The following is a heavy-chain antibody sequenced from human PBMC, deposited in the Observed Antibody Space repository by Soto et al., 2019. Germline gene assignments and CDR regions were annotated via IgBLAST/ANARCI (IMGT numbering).Heavy chain of an antibody. CDR1: GGSFSGYY. V-gene: IGHV4-34*01. D-gene: IGHD5-18*01. J-gene: IGHJ3*02. Sequence: PSETLSLTCAVYGGSFSGYYWSWIRQPPGKGLEWIGEINHSGSTNYNPSLKSRVTISVDTSKNQFSLKLSSVTAADTAVYYCAREIRGYSYGWFAFDIWGQGTMVTVSS. CDR2: INHSGST. CDR3: AREIRGYSYGWFAFDI.